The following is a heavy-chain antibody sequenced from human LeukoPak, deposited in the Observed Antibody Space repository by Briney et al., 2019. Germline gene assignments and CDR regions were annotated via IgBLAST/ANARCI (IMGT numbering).Heavy chain of an antibody. V-gene: IGHV4-34*01. CDR2: VDHSGST. CDR3: ARGRPRYYYGSGSYYRAPFDY. CDR1: GGSFSGYY. Sequence: SETLSLTCAVDGGSFSGYYWRWIRQPPGKGLEWIGEVDHSGSTNYNPSLKSRVTISVDTSKNQFSLKLSSVTAADTAVYYCARGRPRYYYGSGSYYRAPFDYWGKGTLVTVSS. J-gene: IGHJ4*02. D-gene: IGHD3-10*01.